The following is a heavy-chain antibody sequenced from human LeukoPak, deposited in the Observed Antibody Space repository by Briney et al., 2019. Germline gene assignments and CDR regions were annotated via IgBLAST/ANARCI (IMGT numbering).Heavy chain of an antibody. CDR3: ARDLLSTITMVRAEIDY. D-gene: IGHD3-10*01. Sequence: IXXYNGNTNYAQKLQGRVTMTTDTSTSTAYMELRSLRSDDTAVYCCARDLLSTITMVRAEIDYWGQGTLVTVSS. CDR2: IXXYNGNT. J-gene: IGHJ4*02. V-gene: IGHV1-18*01.